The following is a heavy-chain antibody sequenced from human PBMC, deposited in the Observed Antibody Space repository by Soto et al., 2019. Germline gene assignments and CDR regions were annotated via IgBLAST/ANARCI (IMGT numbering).Heavy chain of an antibody. CDR3: AKDVVAAAASDYYYMDV. CDR2: ISYDGSNK. V-gene: IGHV3-30*18. D-gene: IGHD2-2*01. CDR1: GFTFSSYG. J-gene: IGHJ6*03. Sequence: QVQLVESGGGVVQPGRSLRLSCAASGFTFSSYGMHWVRQAPGKGLEWVAVISYDGSNKYYADSVKGRFTISRDNSKNTLYLQMNSLRAEDTAVYYCAKDVVAAAASDYYYMDVWGKGTTVTVSS.